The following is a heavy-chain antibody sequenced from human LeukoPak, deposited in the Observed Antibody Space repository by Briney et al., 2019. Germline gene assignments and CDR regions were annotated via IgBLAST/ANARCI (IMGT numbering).Heavy chain of an antibody. Sequence: GGSLRLSCAASGFTFSSHSMNWVRQAPGKGLEWVSYISSSSSTIYYADSVKGRFTISRDNAKNSLYLQMNSLRAEDTAVHYCARGAYYYEDWGQGTLVTVFS. CDR2: ISSSSSTI. CDR1: GFTFSSHS. V-gene: IGHV3-48*01. J-gene: IGHJ4*02. CDR3: ARGAYYYED. D-gene: IGHD3-22*01.